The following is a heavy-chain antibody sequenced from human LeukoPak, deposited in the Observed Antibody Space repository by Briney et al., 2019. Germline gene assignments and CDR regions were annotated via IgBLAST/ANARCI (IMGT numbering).Heavy chain of an antibody. CDR3: ARGATGGAFDI. D-gene: IGHD1-14*01. CDR1: GNSFSNYW. V-gene: IGHV5-51*01. Sequence: GESLKISCKGSGNSFSNYWIGWVRQLPGRGLEWMGIIYPGDSDTRYSPSFQGQVTISADKSIRTAFLQWSSLKASDTAMYYCARGATGGAFDIWGQGTMVTVSS. J-gene: IGHJ3*02. CDR2: IYPGDSDT.